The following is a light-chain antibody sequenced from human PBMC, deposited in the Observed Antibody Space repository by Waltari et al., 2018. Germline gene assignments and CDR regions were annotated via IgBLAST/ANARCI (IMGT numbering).Light chain of an antibody. V-gene: IGLV2-14*03. Sequence: QSALTQPASVSGSPGQSITIPCTGTSTDVGGYHYVSSYQQHPGKAPKLIISDVTYRPSGVSNRFSGSKSDNTASLTISGLQAEDESDYYCSSYTSRSTLVFGGGTKLTVL. CDR1: STDVGGYHY. J-gene: IGLJ2*01. CDR2: DVT. CDR3: SSYTSRSTLV.